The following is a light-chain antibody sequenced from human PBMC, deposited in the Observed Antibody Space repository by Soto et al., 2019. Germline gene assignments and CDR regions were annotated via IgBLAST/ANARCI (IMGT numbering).Light chain of an antibody. CDR2: GAS. CDR1: QSVSNNY. CDR3: QQYGSSGT. Sequence: EIVCAHSPGTLALSPVERATLSRRASQSVSNNYLAWYQQKPGQAPRLLIYGASNRATGIPDRFSGSGSGTDFTLTISRLETEDFAVYYCQQYGSSGTFGQGTKVDIK. V-gene: IGKV3-20*01. J-gene: IGKJ1*01.